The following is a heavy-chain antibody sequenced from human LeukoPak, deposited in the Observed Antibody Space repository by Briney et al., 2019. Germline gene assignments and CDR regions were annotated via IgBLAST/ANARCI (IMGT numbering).Heavy chain of an antibody. J-gene: IGHJ4*02. CDR1: GYSFTSYW. V-gene: IGHV5-51*01. CDR2: IYPGDSDT. Sequence: GESLKISCKGSGYSFTSYWIGWVRQMPGKGLEWMGIIYPGDSDTRYSPSFQGQVTISADKSISTAYLQWSSLKASDTAMYYCARQYYYDSSGYYVFDYWGQGTLVTVSS. CDR3: ARQYYYDSSGYYVFDY. D-gene: IGHD3-22*01.